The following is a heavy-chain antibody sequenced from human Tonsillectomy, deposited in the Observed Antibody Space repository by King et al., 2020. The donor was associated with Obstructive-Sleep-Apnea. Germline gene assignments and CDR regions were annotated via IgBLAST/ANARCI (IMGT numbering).Heavy chain of an antibody. J-gene: IGHJ2*01. V-gene: IGHV3-21*01. CDR3: ARAERGYCSSTSCYFWYFDL. CDR1: GFTFSSYS. Sequence: VQLVESGGGLVKPGGSLRLSCAASGFTFSSYSMNWVRQAPGKGLEWVSSSTSSSTYIYYADSVKGRFTISRDNAKNSVYLQMNSLRAEDTAVYYCARAERGYCSSTSCYFWYFDLWGRGTLVTVSS. D-gene: IGHD2-2*01. CDR2: STSSSTYI.